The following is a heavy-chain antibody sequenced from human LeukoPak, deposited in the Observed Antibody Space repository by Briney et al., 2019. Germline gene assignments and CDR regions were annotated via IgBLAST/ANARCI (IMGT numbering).Heavy chain of an antibody. V-gene: IGHV1-69*01. Sequence: SVKVSCKASGGTFSSYAVSWVRQAPGQGLEWMGGIIPIFDTTNYAQKFQGRVTITADESTSTAYMELSSLRSEDTAVYYCATVKDKYCSSISCFDYFDYWGQGTLVTVSS. D-gene: IGHD2-2*01. CDR3: ATVKDKYCSSISCFDYFDY. CDR2: IIPIFDTT. CDR1: GGTFSSYA. J-gene: IGHJ4*02.